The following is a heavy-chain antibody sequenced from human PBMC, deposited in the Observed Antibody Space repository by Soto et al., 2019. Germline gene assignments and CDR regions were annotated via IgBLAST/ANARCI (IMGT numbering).Heavy chain of an antibody. CDR3: ASEVPGDY. CDR1: GGTFSSYA. J-gene: IGHJ4*02. Sequence: QVQLVQSGAEVKKPGSSVKVSCKASGGTFSSYAISWVRQAPGQGLEWMGGIIPIFRTTKYAPKFQGSVTITADESTSTAFMELSSLRSEDTAVYYCASEVPGDYWGQGTLVTVSS. V-gene: IGHV1-69*01. CDR2: IIPIFRTT.